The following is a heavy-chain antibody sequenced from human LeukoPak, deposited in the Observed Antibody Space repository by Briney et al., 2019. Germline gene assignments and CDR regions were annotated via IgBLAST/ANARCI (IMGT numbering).Heavy chain of an antibody. CDR3: ARPIAAPDGVYYFDY. V-gene: IGHV1-18*01. CDR1: GHTFTSYS. J-gene: IGHJ4*02. Sequence: ASVKVSCKASGHTFTSYSISWGRQAPGQGLEWMGWISAYNGNTNYAQRLQGRVTMTRDTSTGTAYMELRSLRSDDTAVYYCARPIAAPDGVYYFDYWGQGTLVTVSS. CDR2: ISAYNGNT. D-gene: IGHD6-6*01.